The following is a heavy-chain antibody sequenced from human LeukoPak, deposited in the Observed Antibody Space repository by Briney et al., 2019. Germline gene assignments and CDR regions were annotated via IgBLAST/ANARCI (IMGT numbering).Heavy chain of an antibody. CDR3: AKSYDNGCYVCDY. CDR1: GFTFSSYP. CDR2: ISYDGSNK. V-gene: IGHV3-30*18. Sequence: PGGSLRLSCAASGFTFSSYPMHWVRQAPGKGLEWVAVISYDGSNKYYADSVKGRFTISRDNSKKTLYLEMNSLRPEDTAVYYCAKSYDNGCYVCDYWGQGTLVTVSS. J-gene: IGHJ4*02. D-gene: IGHD2-15*01.